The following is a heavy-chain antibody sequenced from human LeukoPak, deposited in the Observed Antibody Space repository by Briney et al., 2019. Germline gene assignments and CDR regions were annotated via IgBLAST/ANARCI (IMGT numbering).Heavy chain of an antibody. CDR3: ARSSPVGSYFDY. CDR1: GGSISSGDYY. Sequence: SETLSLTCTVSGGSISSGDYYWSWIRQPPGKGLEWIGYIYYSGNTDYNPSLKSRVTISVDTSKNQFSLKLSSVTAADTAVYYCARSSPVGSYFDYWGQGTLVTVSS. V-gene: IGHV4-30-4*08. CDR2: IYYSGNT. D-gene: IGHD2-2*03. J-gene: IGHJ4*02.